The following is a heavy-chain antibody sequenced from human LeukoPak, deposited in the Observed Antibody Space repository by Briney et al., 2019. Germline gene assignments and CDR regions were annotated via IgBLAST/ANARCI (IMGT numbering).Heavy chain of an antibody. Sequence: GGSPTLSCAASGFTFSSYGMHWVRQAPGKGLEWVAVIWYDGSNKYYADSVKGRFTISRDNSKNTLYLQMNSLRAEDTAVYYCARGRYCSGGSCYQPFDYWSQGTLVTVSS. CDR3: ARGRYCSGGSCYQPFDY. V-gene: IGHV3-33*01. CDR2: IWYDGSNK. J-gene: IGHJ4*02. D-gene: IGHD2-15*01. CDR1: GFTFSSYG.